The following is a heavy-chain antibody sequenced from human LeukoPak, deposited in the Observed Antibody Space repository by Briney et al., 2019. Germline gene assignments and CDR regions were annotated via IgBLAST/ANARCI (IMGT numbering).Heavy chain of an antibody. V-gene: IGHV4-4*07. Sequence: SETLSLTCTVCGGSISSYYWSWVRQPAGKGLEWLGRIYTSGSTNYNPSRKSRVTMSVDTSKNQFSLKLSSVTAADTAVYYCARGLPLGYYDSSGPSDWFDPWGQGTLVTVSS. D-gene: IGHD3-22*01. J-gene: IGHJ5*02. CDR3: ARGLPLGYYDSSGPSDWFDP. CDR1: GGSISSYY. CDR2: IYTSGST.